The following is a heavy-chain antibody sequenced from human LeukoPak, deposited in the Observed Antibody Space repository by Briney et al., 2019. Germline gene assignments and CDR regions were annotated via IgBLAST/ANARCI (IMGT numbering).Heavy chain of an antibody. V-gene: IGHV5-51*01. CDR1: GYSFTSYW. D-gene: IGHD7-27*01. Sequence: GESLKISCKGTGYSFTSYWIAWVRQMPGKGLEWMGIINPADSNTRYSPSFQGQVTISVDKSITTAYLQWSSLKASDTARYYCARRLLTADRGGPFDYWGQGALVTVSS. CDR2: INPADSNT. J-gene: IGHJ4*02. CDR3: ARRLLTADRGGPFDY.